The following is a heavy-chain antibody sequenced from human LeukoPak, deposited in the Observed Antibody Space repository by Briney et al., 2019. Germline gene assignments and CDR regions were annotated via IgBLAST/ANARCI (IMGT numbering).Heavy chain of an antibody. CDR2: INAGNGNT. CDR3: ARDSSGDFYYYHGMDV. V-gene: IGHV1-3*01. J-gene: IGHJ6*02. D-gene: IGHD6-19*01. Sequence: ASVKVSCKASGYTFTSYAMHWVRQAPGQRLEWMGWINAGNGNTKYSQKFQGRVTITRDTSASTAYMELSSLRSEDTAVYYCARDSSGDFYYYHGMDVWGQGTTVTVSS. CDR1: GYTFTSYA.